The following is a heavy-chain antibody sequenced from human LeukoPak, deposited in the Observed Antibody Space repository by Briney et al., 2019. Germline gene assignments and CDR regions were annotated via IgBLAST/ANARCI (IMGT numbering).Heavy chain of an antibody. CDR1: GFSLSTSGMC. CDR3: ARIQDSAMVRGVMDY. D-gene: IGHD3-10*01. CDR2: IDWDDDK. V-gene: IGHV2-70*11. Sequence: SGPTLVHPTQTLTLTCTFSGFSLSTSGMCVSWIRQPPGKALEWLARIDWDDDKYYSTSLKTRLTISKDTSKNQVVLTMTNMDPVDTATYYCARIQDSAMVRGVMDYWGQGTLVTVSS. J-gene: IGHJ4*02.